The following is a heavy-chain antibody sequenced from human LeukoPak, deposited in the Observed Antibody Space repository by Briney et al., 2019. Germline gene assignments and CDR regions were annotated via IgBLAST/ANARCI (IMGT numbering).Heavy chain of an antibody. CDR3: ARRRTYYYYYYMDV. J-gene: IGHJ6*03. Sequence: SETLSLTCAVYGGSFSGYYWSWIRQPPGKGLEWIGEINHSGSTNYNPSLKSRVTISVDTSKNQFSLKLSSVTAADTAVYYCARRRTYYYYYYMDVWGKGTTVTVPS. CDR1: GGSFSGYY. V-gene: IGHV4-34*01. CDR2: INHSGST.